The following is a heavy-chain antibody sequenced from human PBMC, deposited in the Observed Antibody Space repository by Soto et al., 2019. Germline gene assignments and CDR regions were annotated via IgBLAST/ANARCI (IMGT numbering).Heavy chain of an antibody. D-gene: IGHD5-12*01. CDR2: IISIFGTA. CDR3: ASHKRWLQLNYHYGMDV. V-gene: IGHV1-69*12. J-gene: IGHJ6*02. Sequence: QVQLVQSGAEVKKPGSSVKVSCKASGGTFSSYAISWVRQAPGQGLEWMGGIISIFGTADYAQKFQGRVTITADESTSTANMELSSLRSEDTAVYYCASHKRWLQLNYHYGMDVWGQGTTVTVSS. CDR1: GGTFSSYA.